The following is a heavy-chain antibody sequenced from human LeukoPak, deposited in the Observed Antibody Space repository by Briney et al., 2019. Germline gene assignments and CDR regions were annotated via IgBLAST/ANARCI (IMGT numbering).Heavy chain of an antibody. V-gene: IGHV3-23*01. Sequence: GGSLRLSCAASGFTFSSYGMHWVRQPPGKGLEWVSSIFPSGGEIHYADSVRGRFTISRDNSKSTLSLQMNSLRAEDTAIYYCATYRQVLLPFESWGQGTLVTVSS. CDR3: ATYRQVLLPFES. CDR1: GFTFSSYG. D-gene: IGHD2-8*02. CDR2: IFPSGGEI. J-gene: IGHJ4*02.